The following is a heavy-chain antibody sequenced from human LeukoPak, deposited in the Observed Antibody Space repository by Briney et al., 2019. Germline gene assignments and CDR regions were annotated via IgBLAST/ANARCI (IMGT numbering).Heavy chain of an antibody. CDR2: VSKDGNTK. D-gene: IGHD3-10*02. CDR1: GFTFSTYA. CDR3: AKELDTMFFDY. J-gene: IGHJ4*02. V-gene: IGHV3-30*04. Sequence: SGTSLRLSCVASGFTFSTYAIHWVRQAPGKGLEWVAVVSKDGNTKDYADSVKGRFTISRDSGRKSVYLQMNSLTTDDTAFYFCAKELDTMFFDYWGQGALVTVSS.